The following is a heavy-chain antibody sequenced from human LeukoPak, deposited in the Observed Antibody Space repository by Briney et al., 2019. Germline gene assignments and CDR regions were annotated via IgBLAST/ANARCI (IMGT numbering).Heavy chain of an antibody. Sequence: PGGSLRLSCAASGFTLSSYSMNWVRQAPGKGLEWVSSISSSSSYIYYADSVKGRFTISRDNAKNSLYLQMNSLRAEDTAVYYCARDSAYGGPEYSSSGDFDYWGQGTLVTVSS. V-gene: IGHV3-21*01. CDR2: ISSSSSYI. CDR3: ARDSAYGGPEYSSSGDFDY. D-gene: IGHD6-6*01. CDR1: GFTLSSYS. J-gene: IGHJ4*02.